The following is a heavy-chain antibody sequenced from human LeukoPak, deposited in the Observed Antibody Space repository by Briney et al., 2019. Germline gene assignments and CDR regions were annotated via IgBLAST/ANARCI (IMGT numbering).Heavy chain of an antibody. Sequence: TSETLSLTCTVSGGSISSYYWSWLRQPPGKGLEWIGYIYYSGSTNYNPSLKSRVTISVDTSKNQFSLKLSSVTAADTAVYYCARGSIAAAGPEVGSYYFDYWGQGTLVTVSS. CDR1: GGSISSYY. D-gene: IGHD6-13*01. CDR2: IYYSGST. J-gene: IGHJ4*02. V-gene: IGHV4-59*01. CDR3: ARGSIAAAGPEVGSYYFDY.